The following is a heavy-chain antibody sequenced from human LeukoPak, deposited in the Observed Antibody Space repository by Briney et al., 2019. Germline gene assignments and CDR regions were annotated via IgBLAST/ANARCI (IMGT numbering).Heavy chain of an antibody. V-gene: IGHV3-21*01. CDR3: ARDIVVVVPAANWVESYYFDY. Sequence: GGSLRLSCAASGFTFSSYSMNWVRQAPGKGPEWVSSISSRSSYIYYADSVKGRFTISRDNAKNSLYLQMNSLRAEDTAVYYCARDIVVVVPAANWVESYYFDYWGQGTLVTVSS. J-gene: IGHJ4*02. CDR1: GFTFSSYS. CDR2: ISSRSSYI. D-gene: IGHD2-2*01.